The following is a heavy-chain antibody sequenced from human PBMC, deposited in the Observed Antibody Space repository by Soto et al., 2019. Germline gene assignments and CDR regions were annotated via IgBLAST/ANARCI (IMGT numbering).Heavy chain of an antibody. J-gene: IGHJ6*02. CDR3: ARAPSLGYCSGGSCYPLSYHYYGMDV. D-gene: IGHD2-15*01. Sequence: GGSLRLSCAASGFTFSSYEMDWVRQAPGKGLEWVSYISSSGSTIYYADSVKGRFTISRDNAKNSLYLQMNSLRAEDTAVYYCARAPSLGYCSGGSCYPLSYHYYGMDVWGQGTTVTVSS. CDR1: GFTFSSYE. CDR2: ISSSGSTI. V-gene: IGHV3-48*03.